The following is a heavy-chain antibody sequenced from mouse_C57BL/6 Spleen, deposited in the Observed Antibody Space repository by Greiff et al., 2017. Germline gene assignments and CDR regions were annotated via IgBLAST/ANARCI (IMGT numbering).Heavy chain of an antibody. CDR2: INPNNGTT. D-gene: IGHD1-1*01. CDR3: ARFLDYYGSSPFDS. Sequence: EVHLKQSGPELVKPGASVKISCKASGYSFTDYYMNWVKQSNGKSLEWIGVINPNNGTTSYNQKFKGKATLTVDKSSSTAYMQLNSLTSEDSAVXYCARFLDYYGSSPFDSWGQGTTLTVSS. V-gene: IGHV1-39*01. J-gene: IGHJ2*01. CDR1: GYSFTDYY.